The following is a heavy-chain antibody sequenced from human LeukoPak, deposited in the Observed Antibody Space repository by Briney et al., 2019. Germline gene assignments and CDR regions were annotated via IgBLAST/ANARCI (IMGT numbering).Heavy chain of an antibody. V-gene: IGHV3-30*02. CDR2: IRYDGSNK. D-gene: IGHD3-10*01. Sequence: QPGGSLRLSCAASGFTFSSYGMHWVRQAPGKGLEWVTFIRYDGSNKYYADSVKGRFTISRDNAKNSLYLQMNSLRAEDTALYYCARAGATHYYGSRFDPWGQGTLVTVSS. J-gene: IGHJ5*02. CDR3: ARAGATHYYGSRFDP. CDR1: GFTFSSYG.